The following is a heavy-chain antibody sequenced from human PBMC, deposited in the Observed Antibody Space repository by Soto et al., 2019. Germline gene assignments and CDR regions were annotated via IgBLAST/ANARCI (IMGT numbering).Heavy chain of an antibody. D-gene: IGHD1-26*01. Sequence: QVQLQESGPGLVKPSETLSLTCAVSGDSISSSNWWSWVRQPPGKGLEWIGEIYHSGTTNYNPSLKSRAPMSVDKSKHQFSRKLSSVTAADTAVYYCARARVGATPVLDYWGQGTLVTVSS. CDR3: ARARVGATPVLDY. CDR1: GDSISSSNW. V-gene: IGHV4-4*02. J-gene: IGHJ4*02. CDR2: IYHSGTT.